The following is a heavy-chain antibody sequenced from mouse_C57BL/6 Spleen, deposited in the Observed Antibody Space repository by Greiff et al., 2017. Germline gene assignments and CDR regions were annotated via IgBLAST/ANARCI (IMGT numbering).Heavy chain of an antibody. D-gene: IGHD2-1*01. Sequence: VQLQQSGAELVRPGASVKLSCTASGFNIKDDYMHWVKPRPEQGLEWIGWIDPENGDTEYASKFQGKATITADTYSNTAYLQLSSLTSEDTAVYYCTTWGNPFAYWGQGTLVTVSA. J-gene: IGHJ3*01. CDR3: TTWGNPFAY. CDR1: GFNIKDDY. V-gene: IGHV14-4*01. CDR2: IDPENGDT.